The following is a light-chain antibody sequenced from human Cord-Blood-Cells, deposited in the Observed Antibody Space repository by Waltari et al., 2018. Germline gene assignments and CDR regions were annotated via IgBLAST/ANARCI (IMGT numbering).Light chain of an antibody. CDR3: QQYGSSPPFT. Sequence: EIVLTQSPGTLSLSPGERATLSCRASQSVSSSYLAWYQQKPGQAPRLLSYGASSRATGIPDRLSGSGSGTDFTLTISRLEPEDFAVYYCQQYGSSPPFTFGPGTKVDIQ. CDR1: QSVSSSY. J-gene: IGKJ3*01. CDR2: GAS. V-gene: IGKV3-20*01.